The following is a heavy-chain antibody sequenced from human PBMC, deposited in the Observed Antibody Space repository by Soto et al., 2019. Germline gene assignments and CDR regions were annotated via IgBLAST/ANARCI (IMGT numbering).Heavy chain of an antibody. V-gene: IGHV3-23*01. J-gene: IGHJ6*02. CDR3: AKDENYCSSTSCYGMDV. CDR2: ISGSGGST. Sequence: GGSLRLSCAASGFTFSSYSMNWVRQAPGKGLEWVSAISGSGGSTYYADSVKGRFTISRDNSKNTLYLQMNSLRAEDTAVYYCAKDENYCSSTSCYGMDVWGQGTTVTVSS. D-gene: IGHD2-2*01. CDR1: GFTFSSYS.